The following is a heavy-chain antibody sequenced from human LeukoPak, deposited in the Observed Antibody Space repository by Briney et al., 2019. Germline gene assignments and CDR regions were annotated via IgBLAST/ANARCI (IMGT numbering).Heavy chain of an antibody. J-gene: IGHJ4*02. CDR1: GYTFTSYD. D-gene: IGHD6-19*01. Sequence: ASVKVSCKASGYTFTSYDINWVRQATGQGLEWMGWMNPNSGNTGYAQKFQGRVTMTRNTSISTAYMELSSLRSEDTAVYYCAREVDAVAGTRAPFDYWGQGTLVTVSS. V-gene: IGHV1-8*01. CDR2: MNPNSGNT. CDR3: AREVDAVAGTRAPFDY.